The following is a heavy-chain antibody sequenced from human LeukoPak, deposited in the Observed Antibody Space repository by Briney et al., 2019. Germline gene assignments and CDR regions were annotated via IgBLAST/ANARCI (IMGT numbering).Heavy chain of an antibody. D-gene: IGHD5-24*01. J-gene: IGHJ4*02. Sequence: PSETLSLTCTVSGGSISSSSYYWGWIRQPPGKGLEWIGSIYYSGSTYYNPSLKSRGTISVDTSKNQFSLRLNSVTAADTAVYYCARDRDGYNFRFDYWGQGTLVTVSS. CDR1: GGSISSSSYY. CDR3: ARDRDGYNFRFDY. V-gene: IGHV4-39*02. CDR2: IYYSGST.